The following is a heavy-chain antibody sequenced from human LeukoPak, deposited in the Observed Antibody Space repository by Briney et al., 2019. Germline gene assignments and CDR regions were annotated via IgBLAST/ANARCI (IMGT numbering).Heavy chain of an antibody. CDR2: ISAYNGNT. CDR1: GYTFTSYG. V-gene: IGHV1-18*01. J-gene: IGHJ6*02. CDR3: ARVYYFQPHDYGDFALGYYYYGMDV. D-gene: IGHD4-17*01. Sequence: ASVKVSCKASGYTFTSYGISWVRQAPGQGLEWMGWISAYNGNTNYAQKLQGRVTMTTDTSTSTAYMELRSLRSDDTAVYYCARVYYFQPHDYGDFALGYYYYGMDVWGQGTTVTVSS.